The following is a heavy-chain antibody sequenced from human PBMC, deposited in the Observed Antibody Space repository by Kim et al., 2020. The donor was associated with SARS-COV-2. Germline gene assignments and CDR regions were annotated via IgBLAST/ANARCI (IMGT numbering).Heavy chain of an antibody. J-gene: IGHJ6*02. CDR2: IDWDDDK. CDR1: GFSLSTSGMC. CDR3: ARILGYCSGGSCYSGYYYYGMDV. Sequence: SGPTLVNPTQTLTLTCTFSGFSLSTSGMCVSWIRQPPGKALEWLALIDWDDDKYYSTSLKTRLTISKDTSKNQVVLTMTNMDPVDTATYYCARILGYCSGGSCYSGYYYYGMDVWGQGTTVTVSS. D-gene: IGHD2-15*01. V-gene: IGHV2-70*01.